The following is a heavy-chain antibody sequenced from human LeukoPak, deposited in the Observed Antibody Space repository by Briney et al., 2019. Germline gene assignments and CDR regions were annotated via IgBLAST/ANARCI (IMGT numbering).Heavy chain of an antibody. J-gene: IGHJ3*02. CDR1: GFPFSPYW. Sequence: QPGGSLRLSCAASGFPFSPYWMDWVRQAPGKGLVWVSRINSDGSRTTYADSVKGRFTISRDNAKNTLYLQMNSLRTEDTAVYYCARPETQYNSGIDGFDIWGQGTMVTVSS. D-gene: IGHD6-19*01. CDR2: INSDGSRT. CDR3: ARPETQYNSGIDGFDI. V-gene: IGHV3-74*01.